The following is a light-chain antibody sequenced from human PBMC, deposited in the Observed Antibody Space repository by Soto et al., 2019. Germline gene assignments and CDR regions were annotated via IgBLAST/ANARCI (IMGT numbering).Light chain of an antibody. CDR1: QSVNLNY. V-gene: IGKV3-20*01. Sequence: EIVLTQSPGTLSLSPGERATLSCRASQSVNLNYLAWYQQKPGQAPRLLIYGASSRATGIPDRFSGSGSGTEFTLTVSSLEPEDLAVYYCEQYGRSPFTFGRGTKVDIK. CDR3: EQYGRSPFT. J-gene: IGKJ3*01. CDR2: GAS.